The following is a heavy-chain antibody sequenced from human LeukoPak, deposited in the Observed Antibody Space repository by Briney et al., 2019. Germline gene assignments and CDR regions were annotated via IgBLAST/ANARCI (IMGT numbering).Heavy chain of an antibody. CDR2: IYYSGST. Sequence: PSETLSLTCTVSGGSISSYYWSWIRQPPGKGLEWIGYIYYSGSTNYNPSLKSRVTISVDTSKNQFSLKLSSVTAADTAVYYCARVAPYYYDSSGYYDAFDIWGQGTMVTVSS. D-gene: IGHD3-22*01. CDR1: GGSISSYY. V-gene: IGHV4-59*01. J-gene: IGHJ3*02. CDR3: ARVAPYYYDSSGYYDAFDI.